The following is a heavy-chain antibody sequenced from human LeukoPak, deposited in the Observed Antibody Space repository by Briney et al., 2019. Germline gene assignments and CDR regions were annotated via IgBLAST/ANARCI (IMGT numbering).Heavy chain of an antibody. V-gene: IGHV1-18*04. CDR1: GYTFTTYG. J-gene: IGHJ4*02. CDR2: ISAYNGNT. Sequence: ASLNVSCKASGYTFTTYGISWVPQAPGHGLEWMGWISAYNGNTNYAQKLQGRVTMTTDTSTSTAYMELSSLRSDDTAVYYCARDRFILGYCSGGSCPFDYWGQGTLVTVSS. D-gene: IGHD2-15*01. CDR3: ARDRFILGYCSGGSCPFDY.